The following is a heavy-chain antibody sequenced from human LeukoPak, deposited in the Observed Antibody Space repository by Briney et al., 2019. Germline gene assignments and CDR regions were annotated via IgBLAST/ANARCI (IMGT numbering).Heavy chain of an antibody. Sequence: GGSLRLSCTASGLTFSTSGFNWVRQAPGKGLEWVSSISSSSSYIYYADSVKGRFTISRDNAKNSLYLQMNSLRAEDTAVYYCARAGYDFWSGYYSYYFDYWGQGTLVTVSS. CDR2: ISSSSSYI. J-gene: IGHJ4*02. CDR3: ARAGYDFWSGYYSYYFDY. CDR1: GLTFSTSG. V-gene: IGHV3-21*01. D-gene: IGHD3-3*01.